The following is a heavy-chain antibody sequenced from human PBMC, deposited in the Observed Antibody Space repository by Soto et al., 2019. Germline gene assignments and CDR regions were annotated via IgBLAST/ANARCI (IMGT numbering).Heavy chain of an antibody. CDR2: IDPSRGSA. CDR3: VRDHDYVWGNHRYTPDY. J-gene: IGHJ4*02. Sequence: QVQLVQSGAEVKEPGASVKVSCKASGYTFNSYYIHWVRQAPGQGPEWMGLIDPSRGSASYAQRFQDRVTMTRDTSTTTVYMELSRLRSEDTALYYCVRDHDYVWGNHRYTPDYWGQGTLVTVSS. D-gene: IGHD3-16*02. CDR1: GYTFNSYY. V-gene: IGHV1-46*02.